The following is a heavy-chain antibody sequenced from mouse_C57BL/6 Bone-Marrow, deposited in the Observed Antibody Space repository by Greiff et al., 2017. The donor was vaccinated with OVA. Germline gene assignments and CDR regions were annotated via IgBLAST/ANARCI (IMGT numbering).Heavy chain of an antibody. V-gene: IGHV5-17*01. J-gene: IGHJ2*01. CDR1: GFTFSDYG. CDR2: ISSGSSTI. Sequence: VQLKESGGGLVKPGGSLKLSCAASGFTFSDYGMHWVRQAPEKGLEWVAYISSGSSTIYYADTVKGRFTISRDNAKTTLFLQMTSLRSEDTAMYYCASDGYYLDYWGQGTTLTVSS. D-gene: IGHD2-3*01. CDR3: ASDGYYLDY.